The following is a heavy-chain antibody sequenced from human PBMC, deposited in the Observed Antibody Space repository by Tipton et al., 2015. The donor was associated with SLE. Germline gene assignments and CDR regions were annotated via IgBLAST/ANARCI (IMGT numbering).Heavy chain of an antibody. CDR2: IKQDGSEK. CDR3: ARDRAYDILTSYYHGMDV. J-gene: IGHJ6*02. Sequence: GSLRLSCAASGFTFSSYWMSWVRQAPGKGLEWVANIKQDGSEKYYVDSVKGRFTISRDNAKNSLYLQMNSLRAEDTAVYYCARDRAYDILTSYYHGMDVWGQGTTVTVSS. CDR1: GFTFSSYW. D-gene: IGHD3-9*01. V-gene: IGHV3-7*01.